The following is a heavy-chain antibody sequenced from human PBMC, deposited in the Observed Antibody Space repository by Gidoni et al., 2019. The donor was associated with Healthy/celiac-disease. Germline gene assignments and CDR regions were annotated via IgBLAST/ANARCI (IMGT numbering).Heavy chain of an antibody. CDR3: ARLGLWGYDYVWGSYRSYYFDY. CDR1: GGSFSGYY. D-gene: IGHD3-16*02. CDR2: INHSGST. Sequence: QVQLQQWGAGLLKPSETLSLTCAVYGGSFSGYYWSWIRQPPGKGLEWIGEINHSGSTNYNPSLKSRVTISVDTSKNQFSLKLSSVTAADTAVYYCARLGLWGYDYVWGSYRSYYFDYWGQGTLVTVSS. V-gene: IGHV4-34*01. J-gene: IGHJ4*02.